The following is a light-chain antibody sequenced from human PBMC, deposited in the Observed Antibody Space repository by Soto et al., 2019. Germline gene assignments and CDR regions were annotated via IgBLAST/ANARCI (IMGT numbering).Light chain of an antibody. Sequence: EDVLSHSLGTLSLSPGERATLSCRAIQTVTSNYLAWYQQKPGQAPRLLIYGASSRATDIPHRFSGSGSGTDFTLTISSLEPEDFAVYYCQQRSNWPPITFGQGTRLEIK. CDR3: QQRSNWPPIT. V-gene: IGKV3D-20*02. CDR1: QTVTSNY. CDR2: GAS. J-gene: IGKJ5*01.